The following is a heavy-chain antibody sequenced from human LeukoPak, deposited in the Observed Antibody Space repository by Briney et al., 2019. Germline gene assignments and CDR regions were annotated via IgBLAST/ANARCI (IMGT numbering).Heavy chain of an antibody. CDR3: ARGVMRGYYGSGSYFGY. CDR1: GGSISSYY. V-gene: IGHV4-34*01. J-gene: IGHJ4*02. Sequence: SETLSLTCTVSGGSISSYYWSWIRQPPGKGLEWIGEINHSGSTNYNPSLKSRVTISVDTSKNQFSLKLSSVTAADTAVYYCARGVMRGYYGSGSYFGYWGQGTLVTVSS. D-gene: IGHD3-10*01. CDR2: INHSGST.